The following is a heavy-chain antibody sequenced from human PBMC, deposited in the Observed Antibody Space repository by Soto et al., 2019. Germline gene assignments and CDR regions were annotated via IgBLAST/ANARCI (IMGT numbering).Heavy chain of an antibody. D-gene: IGHD3-10*01. J-gene: IGHJ6*02. CDR2: INHSGST. CDR3: ATLRGSRRGYYYGMDV. V-gene: IGHV4-34*01. Sequence: SETLSLTCAVYGGSFSGYYWSWLRQPPGKGLEWIGEINHSGSTNYNPSLKSRVTISVDTSKNQFSLKLSSVTAADTAVYYCATLRGSRRGYYYGMDVWGQGTTVTVSS. CDR1: GGSFSGYY.